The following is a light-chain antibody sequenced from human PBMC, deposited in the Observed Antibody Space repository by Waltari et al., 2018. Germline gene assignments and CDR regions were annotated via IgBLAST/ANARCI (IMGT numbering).Light chain of an antibody. CDR2: DVT. J-gene: IGLJ3*02. V-gene: IGLV2-14*03. Sequence: QSALTQPASVSGSPGQSTTISCTGTSSDLGAYNYGAWYQQHPGKAPKRMIYDVTKRPSGVSNRFSGSKSGNTASLTISGLQAEDEADYYCSYIQLFGGGTKLTVL. CDR3: SYIQL. CDR1: SSDLGAYNY.